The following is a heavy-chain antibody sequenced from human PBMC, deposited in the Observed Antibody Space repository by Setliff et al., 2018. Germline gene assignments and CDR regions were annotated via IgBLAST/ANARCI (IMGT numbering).Heavy chain of an antibody. J-gene: IGHJ4*02. CDR3: AKVLAIFGVVTDIGFYFDY. CDR1: GFTFSNYA. Sequence: LRLSCAASGFTFSNYAMSWVRQAPGKGLEWVSTIIGVGGGTYFADSVKGRFTISRDNSKNTLYLQMNSLRAEDTAIYYCAKVLAIFGVVTDIGFYFDYWGQGSLGTVS. V-gene: IGHV3-23*01. CDR2: IIGVGGGT. D-gene: IGHD3-3*01.